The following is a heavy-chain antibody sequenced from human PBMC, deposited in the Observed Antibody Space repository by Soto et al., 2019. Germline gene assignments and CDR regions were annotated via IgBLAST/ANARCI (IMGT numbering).Heavy chain of an antibody. CDR1: GFTFSDYY. D-gene: IGHD3-10*01. CDR3: ARDVRGSSSTMVRGVTDNWFDP. V-gene: IGHV3-11*05. CDR2: ISSSSSYT. J-gene: IGHJ5*02. Sequence: QVQLVESGGGLVKPGGSLRLSCAASGFTFSDYYMSWIRQAPGKGLEWVSYISSSSSYTNYADSVKGRFTISRDNAKNSLYLQMNSLRAEDTAVYYCARDVRGSSSTMVRGVTDNWFDPWGQGTLVTVSS.